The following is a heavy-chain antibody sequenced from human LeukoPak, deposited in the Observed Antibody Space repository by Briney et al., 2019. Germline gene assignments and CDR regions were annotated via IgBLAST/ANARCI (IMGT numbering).Heavy chain of an antibody. Sequence: SETLSLTCTVSGGSISSGSYYWSWIRQPAGKGLEWIGRIYTSGSTNYNPSLKSRVTISVDTSKNQFSLKLSSVTAADTAVYYCARDRNDYYDSSGYYSDWGQGTLVTVSS. V-gene: IGHV4-61*02. D-gene: IGHD3-22*01. CDR3: ARDRNDYYDSSGYYSD. CDR1: GGSISSGSYY. CDR2: IYTSGST. J-gene: IGHJ4*02.